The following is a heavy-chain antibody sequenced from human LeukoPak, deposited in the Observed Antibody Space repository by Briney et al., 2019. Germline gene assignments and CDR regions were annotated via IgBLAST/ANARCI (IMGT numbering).Heavy chain of an antibody. Sequence: GHSLRLSCEPSVFPFSHYAMPWARQAPAKGLEGVTTSCDSGGITFYAESLKGRFTISRDNSKNTLYLRLNSLRAEDTAVYYCAKGPGRSSPYYFDSWGQGTLVTVSS. V-gene: IGHV3-23*01. J-gene: IGHJ4*02. CDR2: SCDSGGIT. CDR1: VFPFSHYA. CDR3: AKGPGRSSPYYFDS. D-gene: IGHD6-6*01.